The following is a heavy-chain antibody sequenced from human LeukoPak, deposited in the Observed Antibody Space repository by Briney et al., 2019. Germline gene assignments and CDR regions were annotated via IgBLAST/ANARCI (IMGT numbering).Heavy chain of an antibody. CDR2: ISSSSSTI. CDR1: GFTFNTYR. CDR3: ARGGSSSWYYFDY. V-gene: IGHV3-48*01. D-gene: IGHD6-13*01. J-gene: IGHJ4*02. Sequence: PGGSLRLSCAASGFTFNTYRPNWVRQAPGKGLEWISYISSSSSTIYYADSVKGRFTISRDNAKNSLYLQMNSLRAADTAVYYCARGGSSSWYYFDYWGQGTLVTVSS.